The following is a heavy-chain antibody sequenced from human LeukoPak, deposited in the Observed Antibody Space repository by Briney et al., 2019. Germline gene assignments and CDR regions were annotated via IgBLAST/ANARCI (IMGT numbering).Heavy chain of an antibody. D-gene: IGHD3-16*02. CDR2: ISYDGSNK. CDR3: AKDIGMITFGGVIVSIDY. CDR1: GFTFSSYG. J-gene: IGHJ4*02. V-gene: IGHV3-30*18. Sequence: PGGSLRLSCAASGFTFSSYGMHWVRQAPGKGLEWVAVISYDGSNKYYADSVKGRFTISRDNSKNTLYLQMNSLRAEDTAVYYCAKDIGMITFGGVIVSIDYWGQGTLVTVSS.